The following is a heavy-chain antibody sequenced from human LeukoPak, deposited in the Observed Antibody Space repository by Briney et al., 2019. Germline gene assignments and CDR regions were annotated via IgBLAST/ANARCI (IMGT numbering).Heavy chain of an antibody. CDR2: IYYSGST. J-gene: IGHJ4*02. CDR3: ASQPDYGDYVYFDY. CDR1: GGSISTYY. V-gene: IGHV4-59*08. Sequence: PSETLSLTCIVSGGSISTYYWNWIRQPPGKGLEWIGYIYYSGSTYYNPSLKSRVTISVDTSKNQFSLKLSSVTAADTAVYYCASQPDYGDYVYFDYWGQGTLVTVSS. D-gene: IGHD4-17*01.